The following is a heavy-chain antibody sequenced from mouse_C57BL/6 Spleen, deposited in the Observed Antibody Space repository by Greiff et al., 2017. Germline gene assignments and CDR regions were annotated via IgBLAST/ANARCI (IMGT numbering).Heavy chain of an antibody. Sequence: EVKLVESGGGLVKPGGSLKLSCAASGFTFSDYGMHWVRQAPEKGLEWVAYISSGSSTIYYADTVKGRFTISRDNAKNTLFLQMTSLRSEDTAMYYCARIEGYAMDYWGQGTSVTVSS. CDR1: GFTFSDYG. V-gene: IGHV5-17*01. CDR3: ARIEGYAMDY. J-gene: IGHJ4*01. CDR2: ISSGSSTI.